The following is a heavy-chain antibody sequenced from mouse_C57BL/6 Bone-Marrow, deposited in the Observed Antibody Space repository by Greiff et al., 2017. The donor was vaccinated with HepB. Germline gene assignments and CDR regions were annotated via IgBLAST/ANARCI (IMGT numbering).Heavy chain of an antibody. CDR2: ISSGSSTI. Sequence: EVQLVESGGGLVKPGGSLKLSCAASGFTFSDYGMHWVRQAPEKGLEWVAYISSGSSTIYYADTVKGRFTIASDNAKTTLFLQMTSLRSEDTAMYYCARRYSNIRWFDYWGQGTTLTVSS. J-gene: IGHJ2*01. CDR1: GFTFSDYG. V-gene: IGHV5-17*01. CDR3: ARRYSNIRWFDY. D-gene: IGHD2-5*01.